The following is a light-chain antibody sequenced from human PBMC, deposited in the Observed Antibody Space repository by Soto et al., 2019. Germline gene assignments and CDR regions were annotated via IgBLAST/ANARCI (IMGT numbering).Light chain of an antibody. CDR2: DAS. CDR3: QQRSNWPVT. J-gene: IGKJ1*01. Sequence: EMVLTQSPGTLSLSPGERATLSCRASQSVSSYLAWYQQKPGQAPRLLIYDASTRATGISARFSGSGSGTDLTLTISSLESEDFAVYYCQQRSNWPVTFGQGTKVEVK. CDR1: QSVSSY. V-gene: IGKV3-11*01.